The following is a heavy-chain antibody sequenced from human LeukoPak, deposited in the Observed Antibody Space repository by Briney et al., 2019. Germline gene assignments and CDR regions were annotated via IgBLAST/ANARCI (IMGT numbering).Heavy chain of an antibody. CDR3: ARVWASSSFYYFDY. CDR1: GGSFSGYY. V-gene: IGHV4-34*01. CDR2: INHSGST. Sequence: SETLSLTCAVYGGSFSGYYWSWIRQPPGKGLEWIGEINHSGSTNYNPSLKSRVTISVDTSKNQFSLKLSSVAAADTAVYYCARVWASSSFYYFDYWGQGTLVTVSS. J-gene: IGHJ4*02. D-gene: IGHD6-6*01.